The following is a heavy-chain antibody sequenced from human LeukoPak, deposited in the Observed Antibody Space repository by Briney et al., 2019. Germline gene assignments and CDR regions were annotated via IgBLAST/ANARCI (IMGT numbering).Heavy chain of an antibody. CDR1: GFTFSDYY. CDR2: ISSSGSTI. D-gene: IGHD3-3*01. CDR3: ARVLRFFPSSSTKSIKYFDY. V-gene: IGHV3-11*01. J-gene: IGHJ4*02. Sequence: PGGSLRLSCAASGFTFSDYYMSWIRQAPGKGLEWVSYISSSGSTIYYADSVKGRFTISRDNAKNSLYLQMNSLRAEDTAVYYCARVLRFFPSSSTKSIKYFDYWGQGTLVTVSS.